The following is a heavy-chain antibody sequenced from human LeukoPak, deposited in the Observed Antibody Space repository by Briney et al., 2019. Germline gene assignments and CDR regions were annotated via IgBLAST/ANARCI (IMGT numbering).Heavy chain of an antibody. V-gene: IGHV4-34*01. CDR3: ARGGLAARPFDY. D-gene: IGHD6-6*01. J-gene: IGHJ4*02. Sequence: PSETLSLTCAVYGGSFSGYYWSWIRQPPGKGLEWIGEINHSGSINYNPSLKSRVTISVDTSKNQFSLKLSSVTAADTAVYYCARGGLAARPFDYWGQGTLVTVSS. CDR2: INHSGSI. CDR1: GGSFSGYY.